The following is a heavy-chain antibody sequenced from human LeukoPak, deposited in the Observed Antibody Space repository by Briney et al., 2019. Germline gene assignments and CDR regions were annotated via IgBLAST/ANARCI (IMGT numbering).Heavy chain of an antibody. V-gene: IGHV5-51*01. CDR1: GYSFTFYW. J-gene: IGHJ5*02. CDR2: IYPGDSDT. CDR3: ARHLGRYCSSTSCYPWFDP. D-gene: IGHD2-2*01. Sequence: GESLKISCKGSGYSFTFYWIGWVRQMPGKGLEWMGIIYPGDSDTRYSPSFQGQVTISADKSISTAYLQWSSLKASDTAMYYCARHLGRYCSSTSCYPWFDPWGQGTLVTVSS.